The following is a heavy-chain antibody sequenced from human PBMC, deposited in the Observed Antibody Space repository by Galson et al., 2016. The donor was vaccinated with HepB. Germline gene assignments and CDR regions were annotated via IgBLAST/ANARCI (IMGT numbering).Heavy chain of an antibody. CDR1: GDSVSSKSAA. CDR2: TYHTSNWYS. CDR3: ARGRRVGHCSGTSCRNWFDP. V-gene: IGHV6-1*01. J-gene: IGHJ5*02. D-gene: IGHD2-2*01. Sequence: CAISGDSVSSKSAAWNWIRHSPSRGLEWLGRTYHTSNWYSDYAVSVKSRITINPDTSKNQVSLMVTSVTAADTAVYYCARGRRVGHCSGTSCRNWFDPWGQGTLVAVSS.